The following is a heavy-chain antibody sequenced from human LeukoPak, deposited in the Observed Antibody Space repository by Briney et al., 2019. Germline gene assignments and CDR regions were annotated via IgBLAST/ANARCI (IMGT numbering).Heavy chain of an antibody. V-gene: IGHV3-21*01. Sequence: GGSLRLSCAASGFTLSSYSMNWVRQAPGKGLEWVSSISSSSSYIYYADSVKGRFTISRDNAKNSLYLQMNSLRAEDTAVYYCAREGGIAYYDSSGYSYFDYWGQGTLVTVSS. CDR1: GFTLSSYS. D-gene: IGHD3-22*01. J-gene: IGHJ4*02. CDR3: AREGGIAYYDSSGYSYFDY. CDR2: ISSSSSYI.